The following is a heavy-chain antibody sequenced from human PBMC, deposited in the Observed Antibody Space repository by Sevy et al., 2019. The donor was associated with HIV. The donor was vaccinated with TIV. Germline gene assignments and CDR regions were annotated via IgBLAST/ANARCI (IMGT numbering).Heavy chain of an antibody. J-gene: IGHJ4*02. D-gene: IGHD3-9*01. CDR1: GYTFTNYG. CDR3: ARAHYNYFDT. CDR2: INTNSGNP. Sequence: ASVKVSCKGSGYTFTNYGLIWVRQAPGHGFEYMGRINTNSGNPTFAPGFAGRFVFPLDTSVSTAFLQIDSLKAEDTALYYCARAHYNYFDTWGQGSLVTVSS. V-gene: IGHV7-4-1*01.